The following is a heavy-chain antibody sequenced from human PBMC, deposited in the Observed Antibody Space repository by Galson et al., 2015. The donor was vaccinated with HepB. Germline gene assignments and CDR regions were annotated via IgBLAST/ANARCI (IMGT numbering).Heavy chain of an antibody. CDR2: IIPIFGTA. D-gene: IGHD3-3*01. CDR1: GGTFSSYA. CDR3: ATSRITIFGVVVGWFDP. Sequence: SVKVSCKASGGTFSSYAISWVRQAPGQGLEWMGGIIPIFGTANYAQKFQGRVTITADKSTSTAYMELSSLRSGDTAVYYCATSRITIFGVVVGWFDPWGQGTLVTVSS. V-gene: IGHV1-69*06. J-gene: IGHJ5*02.